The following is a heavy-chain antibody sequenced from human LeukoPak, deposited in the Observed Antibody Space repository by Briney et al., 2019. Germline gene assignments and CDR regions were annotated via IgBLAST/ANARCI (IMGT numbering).Heavy chain of an antibody. J-gene: IGHJ3*02. CDR1: GGSISSYY. V-gene: IGHV4-4*07. Sequence: SETLSLTCTVSGGSISSYYWSWIRQPAGKGLEWIGRIYTSGSTNYNPSLKSRVTMSVDTSKNQFSLKLSSVTAADTAVYYCARDSRIDCSGGSCYSGDIWGQGTMVTVSS. CDR3: ARDSRIDCSGGSCYSGDI. D-gene: IGHD2-15*01. CDR2: IYTSGST.